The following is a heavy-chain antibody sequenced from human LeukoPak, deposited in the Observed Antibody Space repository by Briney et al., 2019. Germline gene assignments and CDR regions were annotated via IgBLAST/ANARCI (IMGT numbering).Heavy chain of an antibody. V-gene: IGHV3-23*01. CDR3: ANGNGQRFLEWLHEVHFDY. D-gene: IGHD3-3*01. CDR1: KFTFSSFA. CDR2: ISATGDST. J-gene: IGHJ4*02. Sequence: GGSLRLSCAASKFTFSSFAMSWVRQAPGKGLEWVSGISATGDSTYYTDSVKGRFTISRGNSKNTLYLQMNSLRAEDTAVYYCANGNGQRFLEWLHEVHFDYWGQGTLVTVSS.